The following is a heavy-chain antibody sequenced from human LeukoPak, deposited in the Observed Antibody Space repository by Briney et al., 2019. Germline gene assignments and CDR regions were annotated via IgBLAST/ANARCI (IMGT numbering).Heavy chain of an antibody. J-gene: IGHJ4*02. CDR1: AFIFNNAW. V-gene: IGHV3-15*01. Sequence: NPGGSLRLSCATSAFIFNNAWMSWVRQAPGKGLEWVGRIKSKTGGGTTDYAAPVKGRFTISRDDSKNTLYLQMNSLKNEDTAVYYCTTDLPYSGMYYRGDYWGQGTLVTVSS. D-gene: IGHD1-26*01. CDR2: IKSKTGGGTT. CDR3: TTDLPYSGMYYRGDY.